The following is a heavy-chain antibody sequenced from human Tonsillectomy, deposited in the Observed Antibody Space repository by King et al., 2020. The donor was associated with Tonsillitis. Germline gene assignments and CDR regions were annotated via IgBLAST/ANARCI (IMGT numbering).Heavy chain of an antibody. CDR3: ARSMGAYNWNQPIDY. D-gene: IGHD1-1*01. Sequence: RVTLKESGPALVKPTQTLTLTCTFSGFSLTTSGMCVNWIRQPPGKALEWLALIDWDDAKYYNISLGPRLTISKDTSKNQVVLTMTTMDPVDTATYYCARSMGAYNWNQPIDYWGQGTLVTVSS. V-gene: IGHV2-70*11. J-gene: IGHJ4*02. CDR2: IDWDDAK. CDR1: GFSLTTSGMC.